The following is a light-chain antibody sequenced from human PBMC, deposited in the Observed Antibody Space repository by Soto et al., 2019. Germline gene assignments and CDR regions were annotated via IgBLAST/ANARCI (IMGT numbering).Light chain of an antibody. J-gene: IGLJ2*01. CDR1: SSNIGSNS. CDR2: SNN. Sequence: QSVLTQPPSASGTPGQRVTISCSGSSSNIGSNSVNWYQQLPGTAPKLLIYSNNQGPSGVPGRFSGSRSGPSASLAISGLQPEDEAHYYCASWDDSLNALVFGGGTKLTVL. V-gene: IGLV1-44*01. CDR3: ASWDDSLNALV.